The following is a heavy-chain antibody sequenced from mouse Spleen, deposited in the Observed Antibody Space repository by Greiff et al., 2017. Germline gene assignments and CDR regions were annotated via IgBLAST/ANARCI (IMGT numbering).Heavy chain of an antibody. V-gene: IGHV5-9-3*01. CDR2: ISSGGGNT. D-gene: IGHD2-3*01. CDR3: ARHPTYDGYYGRYFDV. CDR1: GFTFSSYA. J-gene: IGHJ1*01. Sequence: EVQGVESGGGLVKLGGSLKLSCAASGFTFSSYAMSWVRQTPEKRLEWVATISSGGGNTYYPDSVKGRFTISRDNAKNTLYLQMSSLKSEDTAMYYCARHPTYDGYYGRYFDVWGAGTTVTVSS.